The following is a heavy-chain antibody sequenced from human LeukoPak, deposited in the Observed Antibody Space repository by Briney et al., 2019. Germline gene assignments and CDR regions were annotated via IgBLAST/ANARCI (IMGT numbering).Heavy chain of an antibody. V-gene: IGHV5-51*01. CDR3: ARTMRAGGWAYKRSGAFDT. D-gene: IGHD2-8*02. CDR1: GYSFTSYW. J-gene: IGHJ3*02. Sequence: GESLKISCKGSGYSFTSYWIGWVRQMPGKGLEWMGIIYPGDSDTRYSPSFQGQVTISADKSISTAYLQWSSLKASDTAMYYCARTMRAGGWAYKRSGAFDTWGQGTMVTVSS. CDR2: IYPGDSDT.